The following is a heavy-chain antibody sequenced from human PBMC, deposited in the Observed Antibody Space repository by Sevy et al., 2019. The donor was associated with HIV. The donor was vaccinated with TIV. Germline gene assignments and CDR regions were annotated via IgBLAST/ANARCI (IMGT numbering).Heavy chain of an antibody. CDR1: GFSFSNLL. Sequence: GGSLRLSCTASGFSFSNLLCSGFPQPPGEGRGGWAVISTDGNIKDYADSVKGRFTISRDNFKNTLYLQMNSLRAEDSAVYYCASHYYDSTGYYYPLDYWGLGTLVTVSS. CDR3: ASHYYDSTGYYYPLDY. V-gene: IGHV3-30*04. J-gene: IGHJ4*02. CDR2: ISTDGNIK. D-gene: IGHD3-22*01.